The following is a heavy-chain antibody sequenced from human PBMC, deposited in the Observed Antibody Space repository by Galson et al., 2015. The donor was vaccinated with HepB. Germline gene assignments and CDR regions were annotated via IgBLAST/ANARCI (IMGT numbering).Heavy chain of an antibody. D-gene: IGHD3-10*01. CDR3: ARDGYSGSYYYYYYYGMDV. Sequence: SVKVSCKASGYTFTSYGISWVRQAPGQGLEWMGWISAYNGNTNYAQKLQGRVTMTTDTSTSTAYMELRSLRSDDTAVYYCARDGYSGSYYYYYYYGMDVWGQGTTVTVSS. J-gene: IGHJ6*02. CDR1: GYTFTSYG. CDR2: ISAYNGNT. V-gene: IGHV1-18*04.